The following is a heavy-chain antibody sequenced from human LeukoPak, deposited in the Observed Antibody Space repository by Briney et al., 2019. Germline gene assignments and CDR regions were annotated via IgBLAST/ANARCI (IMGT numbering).Heavy chain of an antibody. CDR2: ISYDGSNE. Sequence: GGSLRLSCAASGFTSISYWTTWVRRAPGKGLEWVAVISYDGSNEYYTDSVKGRFTISRDNSKNTLYLQMNSLRPEDTAVYYCAREAEAFDIXXXGTLVTVSS. J-gene: IGHJ3*02. CDR3: AREAEAFDI. V-gene: IGHV3-30-3*01. CDR1: GFTSISYW.